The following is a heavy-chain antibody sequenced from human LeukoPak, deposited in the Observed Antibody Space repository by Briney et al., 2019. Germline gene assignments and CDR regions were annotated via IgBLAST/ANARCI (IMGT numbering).Heavy chain of an antibody. Sequence: GGSLRLSCAASGFTFSSYGMHWVRQAPGKGLEWVSYISSSSSTIYYADSVKGRFTISRDNAKNSLYLQMNSLRAEDTAVYYCASGGSGWFSHPDYWGQGTLVTVSS. D-gene: IGHD6-19*01. V-gene: IGHV3-48*04. J-gene: IGHJ4*02. CDR2: ISSSSSTI. CDR3: ASGGSGWFSHPDY. CDR1: GFTFSSYG.